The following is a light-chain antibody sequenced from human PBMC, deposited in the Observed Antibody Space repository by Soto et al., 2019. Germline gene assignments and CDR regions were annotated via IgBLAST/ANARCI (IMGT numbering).Light chain of an antibody. CDR2: GAS. CDR3: QQYGSSPRT. Sequence: IVLTQSAGTLSLSPGERATFSCRASQSVSSTYLAWYQQKPGQAPRLLIYGASSRATGIPDRFSGSGSGTDFTLTISRLEPEDSAVYYCQQYGSSPRTFGQGTKVEI. CDR1: QSVSSTY. V-gene: IGKV3-20*01. J-gene: IGKJ1*01.